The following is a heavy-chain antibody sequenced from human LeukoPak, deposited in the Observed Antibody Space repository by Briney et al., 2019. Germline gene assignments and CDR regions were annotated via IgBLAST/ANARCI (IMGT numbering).Heavy chain of an antibody. CDR2: ISGSGGST. D-gene: IGHD3-22*01. CDR3: AKDPMNDYDSSGSSDY. J-gene: IGHJ4*02. CDR1: GFTFSSYA. V-gene: IGHV3-23*01. Sequence: QPGGSLRLSCAASGFTFSSYAMSWVRQAPGKGLEWVSAISGSGGSTYYADSVKGRFTISRDNSKNMLYLQMNSLRAEDTAVYYCAKDPMNDYDSSGSSDYWGQGTLVTVSS.